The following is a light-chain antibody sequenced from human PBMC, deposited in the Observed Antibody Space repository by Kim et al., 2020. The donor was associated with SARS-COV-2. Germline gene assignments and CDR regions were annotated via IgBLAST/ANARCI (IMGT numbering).Light chain of an antibody. J-gene: IGLJ2*01. V-gene: IGLV1-44*01. CDR1: SSNIGSNT. Sequence: GQSVTISFSGSSSNIGSNTVTWYQQLPGTAPKLLIYSNNQRPSGVPDRFSGSKSGTSASLAISGLQSEDEADYYCAAWDDSLNGWVFGGGTQLTVL. CDR2: SNN. CDR3: AAWDDSLNGWV.